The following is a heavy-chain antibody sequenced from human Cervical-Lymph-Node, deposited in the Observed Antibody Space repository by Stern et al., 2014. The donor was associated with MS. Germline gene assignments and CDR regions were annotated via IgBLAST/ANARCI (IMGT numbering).Heavy chain of an antibody. CDR2: MYYTGIT. CDR1: GGSICSFY. J-gene: IGHJ3*02. D-gene: IGHD6-6*01. CDR3: ARAYSSSSLGAFDI. Sequence: QVQLVESGPGLVKPSETLSLTCTVSGGSICSFYYNWFRQPPGKGLAWIAYMYYTGITDYNPSLKSRVNISIDTSKNEVSLNLSSATAADTAVYYCARAYSSSSLGAFDIWGRGTLVTVSS. V-gene: IGHV4-59*01.